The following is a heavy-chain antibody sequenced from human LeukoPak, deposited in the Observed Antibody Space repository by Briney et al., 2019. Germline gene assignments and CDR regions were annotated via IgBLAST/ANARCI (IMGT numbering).Heavy chain of an antibody. CDR3: ARPQGYQVLGFEY. CDR1: GGSISSSSYY. J-gene: IGHJ4*02. D-gene: IGHD2-2*01. CDR2: IYYSGST. V-gene: IGHV4-39*01. Sequence: SETLSLTCTVSGGSISSSSYYWGWIRQPPGKGLEWIGSIYYSGSTYYNPSLKSRVTISVDTSKNQFSLKLSSVTAADTAVYYWARPQGYQVLGFEYWGQGTLVTVSS.